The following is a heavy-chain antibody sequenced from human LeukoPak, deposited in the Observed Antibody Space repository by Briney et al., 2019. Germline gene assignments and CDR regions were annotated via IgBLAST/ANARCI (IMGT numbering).Heavy chain of an antibody. CDR3: AREYCSSTSCYLVLGT. V-gene: IGHV3-33*01. CDR1: GFTFSSYG. D-gene: IGHD2-2*01. J-gene: IGHJ4*02. Sequence: GGSLRLSCAASGFTFSSYGMHWVRQAPGKGLEWVAVIWYDGSNKYYADSVKGRFTISRDNSKNTLYLQMNSLRAEDTAVYYCAREYCSSTSCYLVLGTGGQGTLVTVSS. CDR2: IWYDGSNK.